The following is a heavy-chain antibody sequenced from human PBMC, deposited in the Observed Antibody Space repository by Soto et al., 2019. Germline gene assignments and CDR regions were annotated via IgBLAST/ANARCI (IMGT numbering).Heavy chain of an antibody. CDR1: GYTFTSYY. CDR3: ATRYNGNLGAFDY. CDR2: INPCGGST. V-gene: IGHV1-46*01. D-gene: IGHD1-26*01. Sequence: ASVKVSCKAYGYTFTSYYMHWMRQAPGQGLEWMGKINPCGGSTSYAQKFQDRVTMTRDTSKSTVYMELSRLKSEETVVYYCATRYNGNLGAFDYWGQGTLFTVSS. J-gene: IGHJ4*02.